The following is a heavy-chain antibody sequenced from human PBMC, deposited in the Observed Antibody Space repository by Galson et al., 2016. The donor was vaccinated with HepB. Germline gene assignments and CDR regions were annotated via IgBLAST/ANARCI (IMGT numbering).Heavy chain of an antibody. CDR2: ISGDSDTI. J-gene: IGHJ5*02. CDR1: GFTFRTFS. Sequence: SLRLSCAASGFTFRTFSMDWVRQAPGTGLEWVSYISGDSDTIYYAESVKGRFTISRDNAKSSLNLQMNALRDEDTAVYYCARGLYSNSFDLWGQGTPVTVS. V-gene: IGHV3-48*02. D-gene: IGHD4-11*01. CDR3: ARGLYSNSFDL.